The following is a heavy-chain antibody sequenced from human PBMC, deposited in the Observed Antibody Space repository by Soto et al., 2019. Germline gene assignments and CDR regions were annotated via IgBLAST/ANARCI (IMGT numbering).Heavy chain of an antibody. D-gene: IGHD3-3*01. CDR2: ISSSSYI. CDR3: ARDLRRGLSYYDFWSGYPYFDY. Sequence: PGGSLRLSCAASGFTFSSHSMNWVRQAPGKGLEWVSSISSSSYIYYADSVKGRFSISRDNAKNSLYLQMNSLRAEDTAVYYCARDLRRGLSYYDFWSGYPYFDYWGQGTLVTVSS. J-gene: IGHJ4*02. CDR1: GFTFSSHS. V-gene: IGHV3-21*06.